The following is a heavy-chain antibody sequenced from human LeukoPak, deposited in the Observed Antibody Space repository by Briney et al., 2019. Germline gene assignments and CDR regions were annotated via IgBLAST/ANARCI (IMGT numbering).Heavy chain of an antibody. V-gene: IGHV3-23*01. D-gene: IGHD6-6*01. J-gene: IGHJ3*02. CDR2: ISGSGGST. CDR3: ARDHPDSSSRGAFDI. CDR1: GFTFSSYA. Sequence: GGSLRLSCAASGFTFSSYAMSWVRQAPGKGLEWVSAISGSGGSTYYADSVKGRFTISRGNSKNTLYLQMNSLRAEDTAVYYCARDHPDSSSRGAFDIWGQGTMVTVSS.